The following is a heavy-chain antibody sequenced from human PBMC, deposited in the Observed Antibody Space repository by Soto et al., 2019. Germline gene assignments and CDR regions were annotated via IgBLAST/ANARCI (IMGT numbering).Heavy chain of an antibody. CDR2: IIPIFGTA. Sequence: QVQLVQSGAEVKKPGSSVKVSCKASGGTFSSYAISWVRQAPGQGLEWMGGIIPIFGTANYAQKFQGGVTITADESTSTAYMELSSLRSEDTAVYYCARERQVVPAAPPSYYYYGMDVWGQGTTVTVSS. CDR3: ARERQVVPAAPPSYYYYGMDV. J-gene: IGHJ6*02. V-gene: IGHV1-69*01. CDR1: GGTFSSYA. D-gene: IGHD2-2*01.